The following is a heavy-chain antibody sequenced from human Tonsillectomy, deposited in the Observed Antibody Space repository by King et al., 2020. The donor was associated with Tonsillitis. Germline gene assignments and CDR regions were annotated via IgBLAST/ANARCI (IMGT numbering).Heavy chain of an antibody. D-gene: IGHD3-9*01. CDR1: GDSISSYY. V-gene: IGHV4-59*01. J-gene: IGHJ6*03. Sequence: QLQESGPGLVKPSETLSLTCTVSGDSISSYYWSWIRQPPGKGLEWIGYIYYSGSTNYNPSLKSRVTISVDTFKNQFSLKLSSVTAADTAVYYCARGYAGYKYYYYYYMDVWGKGTTVTVSS. CDR2: IYYSGST. CDR3: ARGYAGYKYYYYYYMDV.